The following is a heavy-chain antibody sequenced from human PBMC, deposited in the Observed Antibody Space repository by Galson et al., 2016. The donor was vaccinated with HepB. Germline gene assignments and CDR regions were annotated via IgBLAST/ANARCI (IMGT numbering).Heavy chain of an antibody. CDR2: IKQDGSEK. Sequence: SLRLSCAASGLTFSNYWMSWVRQAPGKGLEWVANIKQDGSEKNYVYSVKGRFTIYRDTAKNAMYLQMNSRRAEDTAVYYCVRTATSYYYGSRSLPEAFDIWGQGTMVTVSS. CDR1: GLTFSNYW. V-gene: IGHV3-7*01. D-gene: IGHD3-10*01. CDR3: VRTATSYYYGSRSLPEAFDI. J-gene: IGHJ3*02.